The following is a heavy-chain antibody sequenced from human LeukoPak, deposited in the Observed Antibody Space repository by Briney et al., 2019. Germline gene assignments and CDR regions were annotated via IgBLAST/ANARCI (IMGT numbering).Heavy chain of an antibody. Sequence: GGSLRLSCAASGFTFSSFWMSWVRQAPGKGLGWVANIEQDGSVQYYVDSVKGRFTISRDNAKNSLYLQMNSLRAEDAAVYYCARKGLGDCWGQGTLVTVSS. CDR1: GFTFSSFW. D-gene: IGHD3-22*01. CDR2: IEQDGSVQ. CDR3: ARKGLGDC. V-gene: IGHV3-7*01. J-gene: IGHJ4*02.